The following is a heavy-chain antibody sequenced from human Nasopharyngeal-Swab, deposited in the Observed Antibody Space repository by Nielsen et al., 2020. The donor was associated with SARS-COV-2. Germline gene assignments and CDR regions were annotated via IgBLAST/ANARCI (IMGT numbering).Heavy chain of an antibody. CDR3: AKDVRIDVLRYFDWPIANY. Sequence: WIRQPPGKRLEWVAVISYDGSNKYYADSVKGRFTISRDNSKNTLYLQMNSLRAEDTAVYYCAKDVRIDVLRYFDWPIANYWGQGTLVTVSS. V-gene: IGHV3-30*18. CDR2: ISYDGSNK. J-gene: IGHJ4*02. D-gene: IGHD3-9*01.